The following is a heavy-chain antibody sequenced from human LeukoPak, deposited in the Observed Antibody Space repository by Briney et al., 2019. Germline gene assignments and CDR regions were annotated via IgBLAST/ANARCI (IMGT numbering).Heavy chain of an antibody. J-gene: IGHJ4*02. CDR1: GFTFSSYA. V-gene: IGHV3-30-3*01. CDR3: ARPPGIAVAGNFDY. D-gene: IGHD6-19*01. CDR2: ISYDGSNK. Sequence: PGGSLRLSCAASGFTFSSYAMHWVRQAPGKGLEWVAVISYDGSNKYYADSVEGRFTISRDNSKNTLYLRMNSLRAEDTAVYYCARPPGIAVAGNFDYWGQGTLVTVSS.